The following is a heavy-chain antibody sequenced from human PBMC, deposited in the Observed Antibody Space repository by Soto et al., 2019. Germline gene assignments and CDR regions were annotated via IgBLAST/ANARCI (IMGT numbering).Heavy chain of an antibody. CDR3: ARGRWLYSGLDV. CDR1: SYTFTDYG. V-gene: IGHV1-18*01. J-gene: IGHJ6*02. D-gene: IGHD6-19*01. Sequence: VQLVQSGGEVKKPGASVKVSCKASSYTFTDYGISWVRQAPGQGLEWMGWISAYHGDTKYAQKLQGRVTMTTDTSTSTAYMELRSLRSGDSAIYYCARGRWLYSGLDVWGQGTTVTVSS. CDR2: ISAYHGDT.